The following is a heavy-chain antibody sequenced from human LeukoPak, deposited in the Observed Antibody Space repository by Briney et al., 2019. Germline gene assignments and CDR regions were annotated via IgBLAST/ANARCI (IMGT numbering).Heavy chain of an antibody. D-gene: IGHD3-22*01. CDR2: ISSSGSTI. CDR1: GFTFSDYY. Sequence: MTGGSLRLSCAASGFTFSDYYMSWIRQAPGKGLEWVSYISSSGSTIYYADSVKGRFTISRDNAKNSLYLQMNSLRAEDTAVYYCAREYYYDSSGYFDYWGQGTLVIVSS. J-gene: IGHJ4*02. CDR3: AREYYYDSSGYFDY. V-gene: IGHV3-11*01.